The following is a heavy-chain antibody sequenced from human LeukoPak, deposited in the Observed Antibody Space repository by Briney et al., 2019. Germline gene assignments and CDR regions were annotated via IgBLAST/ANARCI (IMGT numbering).Heavy chain of an antibody. V-gene: IGHV5-51*01. CDR3: ARSGYGSGVLLGWFDP. CDR1: GYSFTSYW. J-gene: IGHJ5*02. Sequence: GESLKISCKGSGYSFTSYWIGWVRQMPGKGLEWMGIIYPGDSGTRYSPSFQGQVTISADKSISTAYLQWSSLKASDTAMYYCARSGYGSGVLLGWFDPWGQGTLVTVSS. D-gene: IGHD3-10*01. CDR2: IYPGDSGT.